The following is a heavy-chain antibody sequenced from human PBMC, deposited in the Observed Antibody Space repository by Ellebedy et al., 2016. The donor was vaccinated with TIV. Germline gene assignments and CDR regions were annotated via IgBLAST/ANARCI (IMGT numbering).Heavy chain of an antibody. D-gene: IGHD6-13*01. V-gene: IGHV3-72*01. J-gene: IGHJ4*02. Sequence: PGGSLRLSCAGSGFTFSDHYMDWVRQAPGKGLEWVGFIRNKTSGGTTEYAASVKGRFTIQRDDSKNSLYLEMNSLKTEDTAVYYCARTYSSSWSMLPYFDYWGQGTLVTVSS. CDR1: GFTFSDHY. CDR3: ARTYSSSWSMLPYFDY. CDR2: IRNKTSGGTT.